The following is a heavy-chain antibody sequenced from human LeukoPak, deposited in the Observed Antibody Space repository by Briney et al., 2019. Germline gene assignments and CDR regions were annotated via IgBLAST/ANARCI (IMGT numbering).Heavy chain of an antibody. CDR2: INPSGGST. CDR1: GYTFTSYY. CDR3: ARVRPKKSGSYYSSFDY. V-gene: IGHV1-46*01. Sequence: EASVKVSCKASGYTFTSYYMHWVRQAHGQGLEWMGIINPSGGSTSYAQKFQGRVTMTRDTSTSTVYMELSSLRSEDTAVYYCARVRPKKSGSYYSSFDYWGQGTLVTVSS. J-gene: IGHJ4*02. D-gene: IGHD1-26*01.